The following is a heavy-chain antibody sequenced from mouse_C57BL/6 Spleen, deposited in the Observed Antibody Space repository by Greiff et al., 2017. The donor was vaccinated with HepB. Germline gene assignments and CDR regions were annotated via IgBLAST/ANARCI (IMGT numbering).Heavy chain of an antibody. CDR1: GYTFTSYW. Sequence: QVQLQQPGAELVKPGASVKLSCKASGYTFTSYWMHWVKQRPGQGLEWIGMIHPNSGSTNYNEKFKSKATLTVDKSSSTAYMQLSSLTSEDSAVYYCASSATMVTTGGFDYWGQGTTLTVSS. J-gene: IGHJ2*01. CDR3: ASSATMVTTGGFDY. D-gene: IGHD2-2*01. V-gene: IGHV1-64*01. CDR2: IHPNSGST.